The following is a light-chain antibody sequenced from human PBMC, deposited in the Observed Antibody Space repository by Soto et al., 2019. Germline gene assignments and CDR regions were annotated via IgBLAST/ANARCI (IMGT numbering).Light chain of an antibody. CDR3: QQYNSYPGT. V-gene: IGKV1-5*01. J-gene: IGKJ1*01. CDR2: DAS. Sequence: QLTQSPSTLSASVGDRVTITCRASQNIGKWLAWYQQKPGKAPNLLISDASRLESGVPSRFRGRGSGTNFTLAISSLQPDDFATYYCQQYNSYPGTFGQGTKVDIK. CDR1: QNIGKW.